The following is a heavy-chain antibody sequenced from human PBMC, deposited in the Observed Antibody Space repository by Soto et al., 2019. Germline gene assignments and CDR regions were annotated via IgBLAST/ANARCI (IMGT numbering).Heavy chain of an antibody. CDR1: GGSISSYY. Sequence: SETLSLTCTVSGGSISSYYWSWIRQPPGKGLEWIGYIYYSGSTNYNPSLKSRVTISVDTSKNQFSLKLSSVTAADTAVYYCARVPRIPNYDFWSGPSFDYWGQGTLVTVSS. V-gene: IGHV4-59*01. J-gene: IGHJ4*02. CDR3: ARVPRIPNYDFWSGPSFDY. D-gene: IGHD3-3*01. CDR2: IYYSGST.